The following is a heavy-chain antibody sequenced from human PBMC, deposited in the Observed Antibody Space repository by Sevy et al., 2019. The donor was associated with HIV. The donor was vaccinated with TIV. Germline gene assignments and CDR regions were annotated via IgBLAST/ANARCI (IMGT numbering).Heavy chain of an antibody. CDR3: AGGIEQIVVVVAATRDAFDI. CDR1: GYTFTGYY. J-gene: IGHJ3*02. D-gene: IGHD2-15*01. Sequence: ASVKVSCKASGYTFTGYYMHWVRQAPGQGLEWMGWINPNSGGTNYAQKFQGRVTLTRDTSISTAYMELCRLRSDDTAVYYCAGGIEQIVVVVAATRDAFDIWGQGTMVTVSS. CDR2: INPNSGGT. V-gene: IGHV1-2*02.